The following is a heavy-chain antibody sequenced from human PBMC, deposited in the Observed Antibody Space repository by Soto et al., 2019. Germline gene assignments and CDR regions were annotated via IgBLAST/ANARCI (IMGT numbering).Heavy chain of an antibody. V-gene: IGHV6-1*01. CDR1: GDSVSSNSAA. CDR2: TYYRSKWYN. J-gene: IGHJ6*02. Sequence: PSQTLSLTCALSGDSVSSNSAAWNWIRQSPSRGLEWLGRTYYRSKWYNDYAVSVKSRITINPDTSKNQFSLQLNAVTPEDTAVYYCAREVIYDFWSGLDVWGQGTTVTVSS. CDR3: AREVIYDFWSGLDV. D-gene: IGHD3-3*01.